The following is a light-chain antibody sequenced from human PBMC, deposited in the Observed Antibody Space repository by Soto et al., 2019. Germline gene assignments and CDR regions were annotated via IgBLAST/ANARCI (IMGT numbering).Light chain of an antibody. V-gene: IGKV3D-15*01. CDR3: HQRQSWPRT. Sequence: EIVMTQSPATLSVSPGERATLSCRASQSVSSNLAWYQQKPGQAPRVLIYGTSSRATGIPDRFSGSGSGTDFTLTISDVQPEDFAVYYCHQRQSWPRTFGQGTKVDIK. J-gene: IGKJ1*01. CDR2: GTS. CDR1: QSVSSN.